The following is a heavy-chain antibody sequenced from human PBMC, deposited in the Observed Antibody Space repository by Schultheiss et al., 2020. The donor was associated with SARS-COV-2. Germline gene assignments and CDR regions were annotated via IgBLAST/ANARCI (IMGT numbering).Heavy chain of an antibody. J-gene: IGHJ4*02. CDR3: ARDYGALDY. D-gene: IGHD4-17*01. CDR2: ISGDGSST. V-gene: IGHV3-74*01. CDR1: GFTFDDYA. Sequence: GGSLRLSCAASGFTFDDYAMHWVRQAPGKGLEWVSRISGDGSSTSYADSVKGRFTISRDNAKNTLYLQMNSLRAEETAMYYCARDYGALDYWGQGTLVTVSS.